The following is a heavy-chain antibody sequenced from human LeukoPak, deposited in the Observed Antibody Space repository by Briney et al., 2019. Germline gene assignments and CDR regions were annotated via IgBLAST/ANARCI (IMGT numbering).Heavy chain of an antibody. D-gene: IGHD1-26*01. CDR3: TTEWD. Sequence: GGSLRLSCTASGSGFTFRNAWMSWVRQAPGKGLEWVGRIRSKTDGGTADYVAPVKGRFTISRDDSKDALYLQMNSLETEDTGVYYCTTEWDWGQGTLVTVSS. J-gene: IGHJ4*02. CDR2: IRSKTDGGTA. CDR1: GSGFTFRNAW. V-gene: IGHV3-15*01.